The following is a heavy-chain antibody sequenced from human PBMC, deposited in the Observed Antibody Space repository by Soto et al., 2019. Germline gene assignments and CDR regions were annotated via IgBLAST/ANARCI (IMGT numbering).Heavy chain of an antibody. D-gene: IGHD4-4*01. V-gene: IGHV3-23*01. CDR1: GFTFSSYA. CDR2: ISGSGGST. CDR3: ARDDSNYDGRLDAFDI. J-gene: IGHJ3*02. Sequence: GGSLRLSCAASGFTFSSYAMSWVRQAPGKGLEWVSAISGSGGSTYYADSVKGRFTISRDNSKNTLYLQMNSLRAEDTAVYYCARDDSNYDGRLDAFDIWGQGTMVTVSS.